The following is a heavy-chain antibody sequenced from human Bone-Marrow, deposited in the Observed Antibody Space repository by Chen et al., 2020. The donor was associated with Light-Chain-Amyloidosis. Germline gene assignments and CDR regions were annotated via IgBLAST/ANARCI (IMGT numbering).Heavy chain of an antibody. D-gene: IGHD5-12*01. CDR1: GYTSPNYW. CDR3: ARRRDGYNFDY. V-gene: IGHV5-51*01. Sequence: EVHLAQSGPDVKKPGESLKISCKGSGYTSPNYWIGWVRQMPGKGLEWMGVIYPDDSDARYSPSFEGQVTISADKSITTAYLQWRSLKASDTAMYYCARRRDGYNFDYWGQGTLVTVSS. J-gene: IGHJ4*02. CDR2: IYPDDSDA.